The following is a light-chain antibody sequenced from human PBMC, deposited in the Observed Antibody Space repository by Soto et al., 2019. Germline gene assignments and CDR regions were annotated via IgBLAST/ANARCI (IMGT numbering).Light chain of an antibody. CDR1: QSVSSN. J-gene: IGKJ1*01. V-gene: IGKV3-15*01. Sequence: ILMTPSQPTLSLSGGERATLSFRDSQSVSSNLAWYQQKPGQAPRLLIYGASTRATGIPARFSGSGSGTEFTLTISSLQSEDFAVYYCQQYNNWPPTFSQGTKVDIK. CDR3: QQYNNWPPT. CDR2: GAS.